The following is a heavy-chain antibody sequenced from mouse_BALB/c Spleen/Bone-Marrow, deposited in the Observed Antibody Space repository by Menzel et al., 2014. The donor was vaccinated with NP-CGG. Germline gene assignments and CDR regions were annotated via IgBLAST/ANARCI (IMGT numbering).Heavy chain of an antibody. V-gene: IGHV1-47*01. CDR1: GYTFXTYP. CDR2: FHPYNDDT. CDR3: KGGGGFAY. Sequence: QVQLQQSGAELVKPGASVKMSCKAFGYTFXTYPIEWMKQNHGESLEWIGNFHPYNDDTKYNEKFKGKAKLTVEKSSSTVCLGLSRLTSYDSGVCYWKGGGGFAYWGQGTLVTVSA. J-gene: IGHJ3*01.